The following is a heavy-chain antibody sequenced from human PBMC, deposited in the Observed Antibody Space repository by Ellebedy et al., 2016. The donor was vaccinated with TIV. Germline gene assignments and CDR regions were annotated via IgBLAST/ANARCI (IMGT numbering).Heavy chain of an antibody. Sequence: PGGSLRLSCAVSGFTFSNYWMSWVCQAPGKGLEWVANIKEDGSEKNYVDSVEGRFTISRDNAKNSLYLQMNSLRAEDTAVYYCANRAQDFGVVIHFDYWGQGTLVTVSS. V-gene: IGHV3-7*03. J-gene: IGHJ4*02. CDR1: GFTFSNYW. D-gene: IGHD3-3*01. CDR2: IKEDGSEK. CDR3: ANRAQDFGVVIHFDY.